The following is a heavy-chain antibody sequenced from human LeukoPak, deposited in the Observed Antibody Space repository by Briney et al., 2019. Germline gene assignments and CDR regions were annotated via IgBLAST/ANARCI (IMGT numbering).Heavy chain of an antibody. D-gene: IGHD2-2*01. CDR2: ISDIGSI. V-gene: IGHV4-59*08. Sequence: SQTLSLTCAVSGGSISSYYWSWIRQPPGKGLEWIAYISDIGSINYNPSLKSRVTISLDTSKNQFSLKLSSVTAADTAVYYCARLGYCSSTRCYRGSPGFDYWGQGTLVTVSS. CDR1: GGSISSYY. CDR3: ARLGYCSSTRCYRGSPGFDY. J-gene: IGHJ4*02.